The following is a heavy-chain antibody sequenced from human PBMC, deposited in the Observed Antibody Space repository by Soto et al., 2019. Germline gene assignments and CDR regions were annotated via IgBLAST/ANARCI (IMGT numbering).Heavy chain of an antibody. CDR3: AKDAVYKDGLWLMDQ. Sequence: PWVSLRLSCAAAGFTLSTFAMTWVRQSPGKMLECVPVIVGCGSQIHYADSLKGRFTISKDNSKHILYLQMDSLRVVDTAVYFCAKDAVYKDGLWLMDQWGQGTQV. J-gene: IGHJ4*02. CDR2: IVGCGSQI. D-gene: IGHD2-21*01. V-gene: IGHV3-23*01. CDR1: GFTLSTFA.